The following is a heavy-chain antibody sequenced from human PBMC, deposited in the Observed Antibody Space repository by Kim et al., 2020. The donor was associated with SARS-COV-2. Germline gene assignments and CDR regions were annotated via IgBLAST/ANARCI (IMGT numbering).Heavy chain of an antibody. J-gene: IGHJ4*02. Sequence: NPALKSRVTISVDTSKNQCPLKLSSVTAADTAVYYCARRPGGSSGWFDYWGQGTLVTVSS. V-gene: IGHV4-39*01. D-gene: IGHD6-19*01. CDR3: ARRPGGSSGWFDY.